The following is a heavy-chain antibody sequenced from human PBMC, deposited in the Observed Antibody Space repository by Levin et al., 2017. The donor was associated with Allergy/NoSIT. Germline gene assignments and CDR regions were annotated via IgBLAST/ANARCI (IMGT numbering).Heavy chain of an antibody. J-gene: IGHJ3*02. D-gene: IGHD3-10*01. CDR1: GGSITNYY. Sequence: SQTLSLTCTVSGGSITNYYWSWIRQPAGKGLEWVGRIYTRGRTNYNPSLKGRVTMSVDTSKNQFSLEMTSVTAADTAVYYCVRGGGVDYGWNHAFDIWGQGKMVTVSS. CDR3: VRGGGVDYGWNHAFDI. V-gene: IGHV4-4*07. CDR2: IYTRGRT.